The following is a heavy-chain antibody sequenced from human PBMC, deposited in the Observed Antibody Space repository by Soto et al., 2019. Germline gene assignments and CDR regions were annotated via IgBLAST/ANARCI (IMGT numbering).Heavy chain of an antibody. D-gene: IGHD4-17*01. CDR1: GGSISSYY. CDR3: ARVLHYGDYPFDY. V-gene: IGHV4-59*01. CDR2: IYYSGST. Sequence: SETLSLTCTVSGGSISSYYWSWIRQPPGKGLEWIGYIYYSGSTNYNPSLKSRVTISVDTSKNQFSLKLSSVTAADTAVYYCARVLHYGDYPFDYWGQGTLVTVSS. J-gene: IGHJ4*02.